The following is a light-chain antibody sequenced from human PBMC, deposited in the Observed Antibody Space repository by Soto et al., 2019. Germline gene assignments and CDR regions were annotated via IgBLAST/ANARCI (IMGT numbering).Light chain of an antibody. CDR2: GAS. V-gene: IGKV3-15*01. CDR1: QSIRTK. CDR3: QQYNHWTSIT. J-gene: IGKJ5*01. Sequence: EIVMTQSPATLSVSPGEIAILSCSASQSIRTKVAWYQQRPGQAPRLLIYGASTRATDIPARFSGSGSGTEFTLTISSLQSEDFAIYYCQQYNHWTSITFGQGTRLEF.